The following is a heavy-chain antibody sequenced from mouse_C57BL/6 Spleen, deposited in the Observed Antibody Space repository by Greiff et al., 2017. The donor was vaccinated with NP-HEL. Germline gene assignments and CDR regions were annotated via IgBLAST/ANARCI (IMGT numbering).Heavy chain of an antibody. J-gene: IGHJ4*01. V-gene: IGHV5-17*01. CDR2: ISSGRSTI. CDR1: GFTFSDYG. CDR3: ARDYAMDY. Sequence: EVKLMESGGGLVKPGGSLKLSCAASGFTFSDYGMHWVRQAPEKGLEWVAYISSGRSTIYYADTVKGRFTISRDNAKNTLFLQMTSLRSEDTAMYYCARDYAMDYWGQGTSVTVSS.